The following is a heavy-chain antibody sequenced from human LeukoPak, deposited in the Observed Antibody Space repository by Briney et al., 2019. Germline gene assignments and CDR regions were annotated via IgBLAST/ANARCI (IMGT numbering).Heavy chain of an antibody. D-gene: IGHD6-19*01. V-gene: IGHV4-4*02. CDR3: ARLSSGKLAPFDC. J-gene: IGHJ4*02. CDR2: IYHSGST. CDR1: GGSISSSNW. Sequence: PSETLSLTCAVSGGSISSSNWWSWVRQPPGKGLEWIGEIYHSGSTNYNPSLKSRVTISVDKSKNQFSLKLSSVTAADTAMYYCARLSSGKLAPFDCWGQGTLVTVAS.